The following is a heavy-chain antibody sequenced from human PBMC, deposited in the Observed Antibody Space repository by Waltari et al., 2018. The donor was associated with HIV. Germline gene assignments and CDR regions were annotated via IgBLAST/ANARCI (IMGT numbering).Heavy chain of an antibody. CDR2: IYSGGST. CDR3: ASSVVVPAAIDY. CDR1: GFPASSNY. D-gene: IGHD2-2*01. Sequence: EVQLVESGGGLIQPGGSRRLSVAASGFPASSNYMSWVRQAPGKGLEWVSVIYSGGSTYYADSVKGRFTISRDNSKNTLYLQMNSLRAEDTAVYYCASSVVVPAAIDYWGQGTLVTVSS. J-gene: IGHJ4*02. V-gene: IGHV3-53*01.